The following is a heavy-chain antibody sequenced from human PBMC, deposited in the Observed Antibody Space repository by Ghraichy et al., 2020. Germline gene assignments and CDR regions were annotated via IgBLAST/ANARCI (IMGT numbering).Heavy chain of an antibody. V-gene: IGHV3-23*01. CDR1: GFTFSNYV. CDR3: EKDPIAGTTYVLFDS. CDR2: ISGSGDNT. J-gene: IGHJ4*02. D-gene: IGHD1-7*01. Sequence: GGSLRLSCAASGFTFSNYVMTWVRQAPGKGLEWVSTISGSGDNTYYGASVRGRFTVSRDNSKNTLFLQMNSLRAEDTAVYFCEKDPIAGTTYVLFDSWGQGTLVTVSS.